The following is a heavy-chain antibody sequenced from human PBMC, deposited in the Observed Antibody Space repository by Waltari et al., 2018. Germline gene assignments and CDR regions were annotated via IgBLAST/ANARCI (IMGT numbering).Heavy chain of an antibody. CDR2: ISSSGSTI. Sequence: EVQLVESGGGLVQPGGSLRLSCAASGFTFSSYEMNWFRQAPGKGLEWVSYISSSGSTIYYADSVKGRFTISRDNAKNSLYLQMNSLRAEDTAVYYCARELRGYSSARIFDYWGQGTLVTVSS. CDR3: ARELRGYSSARIFDY. D-gene: IGHD5-18*01. CDR1: GFTFSSYE. V-gene: IGHV3-48*03. J-gene: IGHJ4*02.